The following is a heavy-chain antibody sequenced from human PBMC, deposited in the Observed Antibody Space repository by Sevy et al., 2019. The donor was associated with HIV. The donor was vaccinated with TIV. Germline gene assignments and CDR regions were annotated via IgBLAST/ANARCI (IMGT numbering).Heavy chain of an antibody. J-gene: IGHJ4*02. CDR3: AQGYYFTY. D-gene: IGHD3-22*01. V-gene: IGHV1-8*01. CDR1: RSTFVSND. Sequence: ASVKVSCKASRSTFVSNDIKWLRQAPGQGLEWVGWMRPNSGEVGYAQKFQGRVTMTRNISITTAYMELSRLRFDDTAVYYCAQGYYFTYWGQGTVVTVSS. CDR2: MRPNSGEV.